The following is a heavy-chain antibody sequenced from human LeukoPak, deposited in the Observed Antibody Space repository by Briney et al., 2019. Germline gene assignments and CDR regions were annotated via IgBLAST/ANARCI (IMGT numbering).Heavy chain of an antibody. V-gene: IGHV4-31*03. D-gene: IGHD3-10*01. J-gene: IGHJ4*02. CDR3: ASGYGSGSYYAGFYFDY. CDR1: GGSISSGGYY. Sequence: PSETLSLTCTVSGGSISSGGYYWSWIRQHPGKGLEWIGYIYYSGSTYYNPSLKSRVTISVDTSKNQFSLKLSSVTAADTAVYYCASGYGSGSYYAGFYFDYWGQGTLVTVSS. CDR2: IYYSGST.